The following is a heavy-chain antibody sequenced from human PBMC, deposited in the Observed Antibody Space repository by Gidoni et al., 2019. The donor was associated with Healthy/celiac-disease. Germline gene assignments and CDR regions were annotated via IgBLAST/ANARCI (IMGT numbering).Heavy chain of an antibody. CDR2: IWYDGSNK. J-gene: IGHJ4*02. Sequence: QVQLVESGGGVVQPGRSLRLSCAASGFTFSSYGMHWVRQAPGKGLEWVAVIWYDGSNKYYADSVKGRFTISRDNSKNTLYLQMNSLRAEDTAVYYCARARGLYDSSGFDYWGQGTLVTVSS. D-gene: IGHD3-22*01. CDR3: ARARGLYDSSGFDY. CDR1: GFTFSSYG. V-gene: IGHV3-33*01.